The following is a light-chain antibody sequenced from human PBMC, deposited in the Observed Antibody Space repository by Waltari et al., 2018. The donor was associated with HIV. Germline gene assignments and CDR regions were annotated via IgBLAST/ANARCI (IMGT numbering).Light chain of an antibody. CDR1: SSDLGGYNY. V-gene: IGLV2-14*01. J-gene: IGLJ2*01. CDR3: SSYTSSSMVV. CDR2: EVS. Sequence: QSALTQPASVSGYPGQAITSSCSETSSDLGGYNYVSGYQQHPGKAPKLMIYEVSNRPSGVSNRFSGSKSGNTASLTISGLQAEDEADYYCSSYTSSSMVVFGGGTKLTVL.